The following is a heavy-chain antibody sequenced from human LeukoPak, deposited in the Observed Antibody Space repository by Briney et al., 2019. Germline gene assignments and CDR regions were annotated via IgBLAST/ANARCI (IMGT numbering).Heavy chain of an antibody. D-gene: IGHD2-21*02. CDR2: ISYDGSNK. CDR3: AKDKGPATAIGRKGSFDY. V-gene: IGHV3-30*04. Sequence: SGGSLRLSCAASGFTFSNYAMHWVRQAPGKGLEWVAVISYDGSNKYYADSVKGRFTISRDNSKNTLYLQMNSLRAEDTAVYYCAKDKGPATAIGRKGSFDYWGQGTLVTVSS. CDR1: GFTFSNYA. J-gene: IGHJ4*02.